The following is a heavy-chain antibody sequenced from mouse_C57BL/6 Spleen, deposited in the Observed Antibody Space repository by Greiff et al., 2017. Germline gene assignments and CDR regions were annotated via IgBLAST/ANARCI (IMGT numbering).Heavy chain of an antibody. V-gene: IGHV1-18*01. Sequence: EVKLVESGPELVKPGASVKIPCKASGYTFTDYNMDWVKQSHGKSLEWIGDINPNNGGTIYNQKFKGKATLTVDKSSSTAYMELRILTSEATAVYYCARAEVYVPFAYWGQVTLVTVSA. D-gene: IGHD2-3*01. CDR3: ARAEVYVPFAY. CDR2: INPNNGGT. CDR1: GYTFTDYN. J-gene: IGHJ3*01.